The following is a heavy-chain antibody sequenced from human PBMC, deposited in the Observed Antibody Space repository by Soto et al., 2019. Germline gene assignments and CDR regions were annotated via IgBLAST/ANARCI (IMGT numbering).Heavy chain of an antibody. CDR2: IYPGDSET. V-gene: IGHV5-51*01. J-gene: IGHJ4*02. CDR3: ARLGFPGSIYFDS. Sequence: GESLKISCKGSGYNFTTFWIGWVRQMPGKGLEWMGIIYPGDSETKYSPDFEGQVTISADRSTNTAYLQWRSLRASDTAMYYCARLGFPGSIYFDSWGLGTLVTVSS. CDR1: GYNFTTFW.